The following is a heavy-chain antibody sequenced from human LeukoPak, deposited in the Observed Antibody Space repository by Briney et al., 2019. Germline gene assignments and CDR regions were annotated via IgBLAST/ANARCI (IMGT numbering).Heavy chain of an antibody. CDR2: IYYSGST. D-gene: IGHD3-10*01. V-gene: IGHV4-39*07. J-gene: IGHJ6*02. CDR3: ARGGRMVRGVIIYGMDV. CDR1: GGSISSSSYY. Sequence: SETLSLTCTVSGGSISSSSYYWGWIRQPPGKGLEWIGSIYYSGSTYYNPSLKSRVTTSVDTSKNQFSLKLSSVTAADTAVYYCARGGRMVRGVIIYGMDVWGQGTTVTVSS.